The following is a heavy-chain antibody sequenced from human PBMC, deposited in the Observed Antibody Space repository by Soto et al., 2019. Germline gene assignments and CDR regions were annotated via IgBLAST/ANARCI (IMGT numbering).Heavy chain of an antibody. CDR1: GFPFSNAW. Sequence: GGSLRLSCAASGFPFSNAWMNWVRQAPGKGLEWVGRIKSKTDGGTTDYAAPVKGRFTISRDDSKNTLYLQMNSLKTEDTAVYYCTTLPRGITMVRGVDYWGQGTLVTVSS. J-gene: IGHJ4*02. CDR2: IKSKTDGGTT. V-gene: IGHV3-15*07. D-gene: IGHD3-10*01. CDR3: TTLPRGITMVRGVDY.